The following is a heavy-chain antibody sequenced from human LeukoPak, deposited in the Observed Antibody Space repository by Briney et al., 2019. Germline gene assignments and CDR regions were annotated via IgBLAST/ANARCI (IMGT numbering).Heavy chain of an antibody. CDR3: AKSRSGSANWALQIFDN. V-gene: IGHV3-30-3*02. J-gene: IGHJ4*02. D-gene: IGHD1-1*01. Sequence: GRSLRLSCAASGFTFSSYAMHWVRQAPGKGLEWVAVISYDGSNKYYADSVKGRFTISRDNSKNTLYLQMNSLRAEDTAVYFCAKSRSGSANWALQIFDNWGQGTLVTVSS. CDR2: ISYDGSNK. CDR1: GFTFSSYA.